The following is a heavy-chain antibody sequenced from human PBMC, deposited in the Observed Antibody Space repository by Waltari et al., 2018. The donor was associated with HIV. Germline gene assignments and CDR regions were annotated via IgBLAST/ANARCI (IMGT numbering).Heavy chain of an antibody. CDR1: GFTFSDHY. J-gene: IGHJ3*02. CDR3: ARTYHYDSSGPDAFDI. D-gene: IGHD3-22*01. V-gene: IGHV3-72*01. CDR2: TRNKANSYTT. Sequence: EVQLVESGGGLVQPGGSLRLSCAASGFTFSDHYMDWVRQAPGKGLEWVGRTRNKANSYTTEYAASVKGIFTISRDDSKNSLYLQMNSQKTEDTAVYYCARTYHYDSSGPDAFDIWGQGTMVTVSS.